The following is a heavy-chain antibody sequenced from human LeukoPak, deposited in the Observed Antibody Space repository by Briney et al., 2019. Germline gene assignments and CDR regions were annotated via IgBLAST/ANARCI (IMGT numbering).Heavy chain of an antibody. CDR1: GYTFTGYY. CDR3: ARDPSSSWYFDY. J-gene: IGHJ4*02. CDR2: INPNSGGT. V-gene: IGHV1-2*02. Sequence: ASVKVSCKASGYTFTGYYMHWGRQAPGQGLEWMGWINPNSGGTNYAQKCQGGVTMTRDTSISTAYMELSRLRSDDTAVYYCARDPSSSWYFDYWGQGTLVTVSS. D-gene: IGHD6-13*01.